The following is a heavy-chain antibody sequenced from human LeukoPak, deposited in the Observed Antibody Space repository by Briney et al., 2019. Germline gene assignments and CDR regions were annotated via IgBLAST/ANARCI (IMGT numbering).Heavy chain of an antibody. J-gene: IGHJ6*03. Sequence: ASVKVSCKASGYTFTGYYMHWVRQAPGQGLEWMGIINPSGGSTSYAQKSQGRVTMTTDTSTSTVYMELRSLRSDDTAVYYCAFSSYYLQGNYYYMDVWGKGTTVTVSS. D-gene: IGHD1-26*01. CDR1: GYTFTGYY. CDR2: INPSGGST. CDR3: AFSSYYLQGNYYYMDV. V-gene: IGHV1-46*01.